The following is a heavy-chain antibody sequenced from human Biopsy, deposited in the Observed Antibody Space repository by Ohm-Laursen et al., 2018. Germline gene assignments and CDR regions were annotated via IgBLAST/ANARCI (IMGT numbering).Heavy chain of an antibody. CDR2: INQSGST. CDR1: GRTFSDYR. Sequence: SDTLSLTCVVFGRTFSDYRWTWIRQPPGKGLEWIGQINQSGSTNYNPSLKSRVTISADPSKYEFSLRLTSVTAADTAVYFCGNEVYGRDYWGLGARVTVSS. D-gene: IGHD4-17*01. V-gene: IGHV4-34*08. J-gene: IGHJ4*02. CDR3: GNEVYGRDY.